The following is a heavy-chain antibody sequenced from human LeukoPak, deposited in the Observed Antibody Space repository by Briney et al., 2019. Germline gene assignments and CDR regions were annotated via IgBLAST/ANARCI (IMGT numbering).Heavy chain of an antibody. CDR2: IDTVGRT. J-gene: IGHJ4*02. V-gene: IGHV3-13*01. CDR1: GFSFRDYD. D-gene: IGHD5-18*01. Sequence: QTGGSLRLSCAASGFSFRDYDMHWVRQTPGKGLEWVSAIDTVGRTYSSDSVQGRFSISRENPKNSLYLQMNSLRAGDTAVYYCARGYSYGIYYFNAWGQGTLVTVSS. CDR3: ARGYSYGIYYFNA.